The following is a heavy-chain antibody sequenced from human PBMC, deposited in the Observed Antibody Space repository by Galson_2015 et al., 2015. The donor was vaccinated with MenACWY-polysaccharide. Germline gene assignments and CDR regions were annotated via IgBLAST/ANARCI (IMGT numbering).Heavy chain of an antibody. Sequence: SLRLSCAASGFTFSDYWMHWVRQAPGKGLVWVSRINSDGSGTSYADSVKGRFTISRDNAKNTLYLQMNSLRAEDTAVYYCARGIISMVRGVGITSSWFDPWGQGTLVIVPS. CDR1: GFTFSDYW. J-gene: IGHJ5*02. V-gene: IGHV3-74*01. D-gene: IGHD3-10*01. CDR3: ARGIISMVRGVGITSSWFDP. CDR2: INSDGSGT.